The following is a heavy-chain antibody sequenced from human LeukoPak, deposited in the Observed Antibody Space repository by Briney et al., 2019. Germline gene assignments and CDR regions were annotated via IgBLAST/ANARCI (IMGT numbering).Heavy chain of an antibody. D-gene: IGHD3-10*01. CDR1: GFTFSSYS. Sequence: SGGSLRLSCAASGFTFSSYSMNWVRQAPGKGLEWVSYISSASGSIYYADSVKGRFTISRDNAKNSLYLQMNSLRAEDTAVYYCARTMGHVWGQGTTVTVSS. J-gene: IGHJ6*02. CDR3: ARTMGHV. V-gene: IGHV3-48*04. CDR2: ISSASGSI.